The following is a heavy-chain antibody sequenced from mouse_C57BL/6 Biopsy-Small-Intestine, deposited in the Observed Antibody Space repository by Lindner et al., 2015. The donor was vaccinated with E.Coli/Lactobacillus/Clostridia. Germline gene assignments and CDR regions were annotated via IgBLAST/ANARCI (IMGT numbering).Heavy chain of an antibody. J-gene: IGHJ2*01. CDR2: IYPRSGNT. V-gene: IGHV1-81*01. CDR3: ARRGITTVVAVDY. Sequence: VQLQESGAELARPGASVKLPCKASGYTFTSYGISWVKQRTGQGLEWIGEIYPRSGNTYYNEKFKGKATLTADKTSSTAYMELRSLTSEDSAVYFCARRGITTVVAVDYWGQGTTLTVSS. D-gene: IGHD1-1*01. CDR1: GYTFTSYG.